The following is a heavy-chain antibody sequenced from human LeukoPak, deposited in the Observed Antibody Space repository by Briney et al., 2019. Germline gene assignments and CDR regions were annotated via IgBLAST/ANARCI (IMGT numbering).Heavy chain of an antibody. D-gene: IGHD3-22*01. Sequence: PSETLSLTCAVYGGSFSGYYWSWIRQPPGKGLEWIGEINHSGSTNYNPSLKSRVTMSVDTSKNQFSLKLSSVTAADTAVYYCARQEAVVVTMIEGTAFDIWGQGTMVTVSS. CDR2: INHSGST. V-gene: IGHV4-34*01. CDR1: GGSFSGYY. J-gene: IGHJ3*02. CDR3: ARQEAVVVTMIEGTAFDI.